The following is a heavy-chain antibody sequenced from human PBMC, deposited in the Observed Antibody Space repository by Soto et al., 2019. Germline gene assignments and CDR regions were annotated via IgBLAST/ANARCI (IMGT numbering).Heavy chain of an antibody. V-gene: IGHV1-18*01. D-gene: IGHD4-17*01. CDR1: GYTFTSYC. J-gene: IGHJ4*02. CDR2: INAYNGNT. Sequence: ASVKVSCKASGYTFTSYCRSWVRQAPGQGLEWMGWINAYNGNTNYAQKLQGRVTMTTDTSTSTAYMELRSLRSDDTAVYYCARDRTVVIDYWGQGTLVTVSS. CDR3: ARDRTVVIDY.